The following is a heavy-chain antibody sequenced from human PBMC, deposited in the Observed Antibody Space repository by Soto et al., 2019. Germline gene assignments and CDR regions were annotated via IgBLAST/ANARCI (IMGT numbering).Heavy chain of an antibody. CDR1: GFTFSSYG. J-gene: IGHJ5*02. CDR3: AGSRIKGGWFDP. CDR2: IWYDGSNK. V-gene: IGHV3-33*01. D-gene: IGHD3-16*01. Sequence: LSLTCAASGFTFSSYGMHWVRQAPGKGLEWVAVIWYDGSNKYYADSVKGRFTISRDNSKNTLYLQMNSLRAEDTAVYYCAGSRIKGGWFDPWGQGTLVTVSS.